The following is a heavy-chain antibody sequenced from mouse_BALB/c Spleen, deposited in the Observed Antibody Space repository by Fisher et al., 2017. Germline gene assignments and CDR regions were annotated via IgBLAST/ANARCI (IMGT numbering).Heavy chain of an antibody. Sequence: GKATLTADKSSSTAYMELSSLTSEDSAVYYCANYYGSSYSAMDYWGQGTSVTVSS. J-gene: IGHJ4*01. V-gene: IGHV1-77*01. D-gene: IGHD1-1*01. CDR3: ANYYGSSYSAMDY.